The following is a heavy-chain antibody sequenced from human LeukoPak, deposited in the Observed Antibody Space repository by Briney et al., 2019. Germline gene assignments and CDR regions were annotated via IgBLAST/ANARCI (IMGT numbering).Heavy chain of an antibody. CDR2: IDPSGGGT. D-gene: IGHD4-17*01. CDR1: GFTLSTYY. CDR3: ARGGDYGDYFEH. J-gene: IGHJ4*02. Sequence: ASLKVSCKASGFTLSTYYMHWVREAPGQGLEWMGIIDPSGGGTSYAQEVQGRVTMTSDTSTSTIYMELRSLRSDDTAVYYCARGGDYGDYFEHWGQGTLVTVYS. V-gene: IGHV1-46*01.